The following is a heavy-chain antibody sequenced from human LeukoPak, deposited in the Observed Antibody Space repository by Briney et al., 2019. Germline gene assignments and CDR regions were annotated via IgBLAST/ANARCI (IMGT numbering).Heavy chain of an antibody. CDR3: AKVRGTYSSGYFFDY. J-gene: IGHJ4*02. Sequence: GRSLRLSCAASGFTFDNYAMHWVRQAPGKGLEWLSIISWNSGYIGYADSVKGRFTISRDNAKKSLDFQMNSLRAEDTAFYYCAKVRGTYSSGYFFDYWGQGTLVTVSS. D-gene: IGHD6-19*01. V-gene: IGHV3-9*01. CDR2: ISWNSGYI. CDR1: GFTFDNYA.